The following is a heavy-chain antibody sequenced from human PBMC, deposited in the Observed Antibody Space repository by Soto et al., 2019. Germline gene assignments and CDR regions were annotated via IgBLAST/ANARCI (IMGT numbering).Heavy chain of an antibody. Sequence: QVQLVESGGGVVQPGRSLRLSCAASGFTFSSYGMHWVRQAPGKGLEWVAVIWYDGSNKYYADSVKGRFTISRDNSKNTLYLKMNSLRAEDTAVYYCERDHTSIAANWFDPWGQGPLVTVSS. V-gene: IGHV3-33*01. CDR3: ERDHTSIAANWFDP. D-gene: IGHD6-6*01. J-gene: IGHJ5*02. CDR1: GFTFSSYG. CDR2: IWYDGSNK.